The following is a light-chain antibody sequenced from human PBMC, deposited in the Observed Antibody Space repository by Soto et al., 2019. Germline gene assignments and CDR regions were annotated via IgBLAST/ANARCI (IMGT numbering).Light chain of an antibody. Sequence: QSVLTQPASVSGSPGQSITISCTGTSSDIGGFNYVSWYQQHPGTAPKLIIYEVSNRPSGISNRFSGSKSGNTASLTISGLQPEDEADYYCTSYTATSTLGVFGVGTKLTVL. CDR1: SSDIGGFNY. J-gene: IGLJ3*02. CDR2: EVS. CDR3: TSYTATSTLGV. V-gene: IGLV2-14*01.